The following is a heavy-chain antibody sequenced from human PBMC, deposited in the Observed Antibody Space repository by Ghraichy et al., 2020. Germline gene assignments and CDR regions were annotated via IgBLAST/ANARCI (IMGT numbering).Heavy chain of an antibody. CDR1: GFTFSDYY. J-gene: IGHJ1*01. D-gene: IGHD6-13*01. V-gene: IGHV3-11*06. CDR3: ARGYSSSWYEYCQH. CDR2: ISGSSNYT. Sequence: GGSLRLSCAASGFTFSDYYMSWIRQAPGKGLEWVSYISGSSNYTNYADSVKGRFTISRDNAKNSLYLEMNSLRAEDTAVYYCARGYSSSWYEYCQHWGQGTLVTVSS.